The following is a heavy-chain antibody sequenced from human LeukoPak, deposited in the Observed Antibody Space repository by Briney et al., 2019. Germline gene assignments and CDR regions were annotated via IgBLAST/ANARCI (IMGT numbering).Heavy chain of an antibody. J-gene: IGHJ4*02. CDR1: GGSISSYY. D-gene: IGHD2-2*01. Sequence: SETLSLTCIVSGGSISSYYWSWIRQPAGKGLEWIGRIYTSGSTNYNPSLKSRVTMSVDTSKSQFSLKLSSVTAADTAVYYCARGVYQLLWDSSYFDYWGQGTLVTVSS. CDR3: ARGVYQLLWDSSYFDY. CDR2: IYTSGST. V-gene: IGHV4-4*07.